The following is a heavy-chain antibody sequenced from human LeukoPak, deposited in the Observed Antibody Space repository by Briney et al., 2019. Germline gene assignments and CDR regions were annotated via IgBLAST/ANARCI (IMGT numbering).Heavy chain of an antibody. V-gene: IGHV3-48*04. CDR1: GFTSSSYS. CDR3: AREVRRRDGYNHGLFDY. Sequence: PGGSLRLSCAASGFTSSSYSMNWVRQAPGKGLEWVSYISSSSSTIYYADSVKGRFTISRDNAKNSLYLQMNSLRAEDTAVYYCAREVRRRDGYNHGLFDYWGQGTLVTVSS. D-gene: IGHD5-24*01. CDR2: ISSSSSTI. J-gene: IGHJ4*02.